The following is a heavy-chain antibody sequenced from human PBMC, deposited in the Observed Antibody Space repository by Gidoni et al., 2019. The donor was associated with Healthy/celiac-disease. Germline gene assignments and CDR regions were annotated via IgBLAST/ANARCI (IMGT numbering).Heavy chain of an antibody. J-gene: IGHJ6*02. CDR1: GGSFSGYY. CDR3: ARRLKKITMIVVVPRGMDV. V-gene: IGHV4-34*01. Sequence: VQLQRWGAGLLKPPETLSLTCAVYGGSFSGYYWSWIRQPPGKGLEWIGEINHSGSTNYNPSLKSRVTISVDTAKNQFSLKLSSVTAADTAVYYCARRLKKITMIVVVPRGMDVWGQGTTVTVSS. D-gene: IGHD3-22*01. CDR2: INHSGST.